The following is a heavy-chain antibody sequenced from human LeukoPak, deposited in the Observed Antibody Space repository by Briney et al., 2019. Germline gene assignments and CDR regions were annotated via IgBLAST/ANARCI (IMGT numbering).Heavy chain of an antibody. D-gene: IGHD4-17*01. CDR3: ARVSEGDYGDFYFYYGMDV. J-gene: IGHJ6*02. V-gene: IGHV1-2*06. CDR1: GYTFTGYY. CDR2: INPNSGGS. Sequence: ASVKVSCKASGYTFTGYYIHWVRLVPGQGFEWVGRINPNSGGSNYAQKFQGRVTMTRDMSIDTAYMELSRLRSDDTAVYYCARVSEGDYGDFYFYYGMDVWGQGTTVTVSS.